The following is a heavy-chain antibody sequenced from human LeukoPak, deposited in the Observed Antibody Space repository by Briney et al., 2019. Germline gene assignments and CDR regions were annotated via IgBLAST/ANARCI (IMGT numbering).Heavy chain of an antibody. V-gene: IGHV3-66*01. CDR2: IYSGGST. CDR3: ARGGIQVSGIDEFDY. D-gene: IGHD6-19*01. Sequence: PGGSLRLSCAASGFTVSSNYMSWVRQAPGKGLEWVSVIYSGGSTYYADSVKGRFTISRDNSKSTLYLQMNSLRAEDTAVYYCARGGIQVSGIDEFDYWGQGTLVTVSS. J-gene: IGHJ4*02. CDR1: GFTVSSNY.